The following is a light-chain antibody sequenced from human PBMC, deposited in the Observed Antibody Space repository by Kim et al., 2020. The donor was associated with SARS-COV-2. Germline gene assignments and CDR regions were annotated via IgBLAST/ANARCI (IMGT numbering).Light chain of an antibody. CDR1: QSVSSSY. CDR3: QQYGSSPPIVT. J-gene: IGKJ2*01. Sequence: PGERATRSCRASQSVSSSYLAWYQQKPGQAPRLRIYGASSRATGIPDRFSGSGSGTDFTLTISRLEPEDFAVYYCQQYGSSPPIVTFGQGTKLEI. CDR2: GAS. V-gene: IGKV3-20*01.